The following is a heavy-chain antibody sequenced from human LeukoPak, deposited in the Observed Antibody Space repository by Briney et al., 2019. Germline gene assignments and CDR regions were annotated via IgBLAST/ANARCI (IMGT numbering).Heavy chain of an antibody. CDR1: GYTLTGYY. J-gene: IGHJ5*02. D-gene: IGHD2-8*01. V-gene: IGHV1-2*02. Sequence: ASVKVSCKASGYTLTGYYIHWVRQAPGQGLEWMGWIDSNTGGTNYAQKFQGRVTMTRDTSISTAYMELSGLTSDDTAVYYCARDANAAFDPWGQGTLVTVSS. CDR2: IDSNTGGT. CDR3: ARDANAAFDP.